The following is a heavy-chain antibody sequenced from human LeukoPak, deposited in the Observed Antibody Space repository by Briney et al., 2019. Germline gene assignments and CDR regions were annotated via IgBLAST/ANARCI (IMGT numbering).Heavy chain of an antibody. CDR1: GGSFSGYY. J-gene: IGHJ5*02. CDR3: ARARGRIRGGSRIWFDP. V-gene: IGHV4-34*01. D-gene: IGHD2-15*01. Sequence: SETLSLTCAVYGGSFSGYYWSGIRQPPGKGLEWIGEINHSGSTNYNPSLKSRVTISVDTSKNQFSLKLSFVTAADTAVYYCARARGRIRGGSRIWFDPWGQGTLVTVSS. CDR2: INHSGST.